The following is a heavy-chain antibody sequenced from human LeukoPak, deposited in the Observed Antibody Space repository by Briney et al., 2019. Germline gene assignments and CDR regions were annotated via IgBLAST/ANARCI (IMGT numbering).Heavy chain of an antibody. CDR1: GGSFSGYY. CDR2: INHSGST. Sequence: SETLSLTCAVYGGSFSGYYWSWIRQPPGKGLEWIGEINHSGSTNYNPSLKSRVTISVDTSKNQFSLKLSSVTAADTAVYYCARHRCSGGSCYPMYWFDPWGQGTLVTVSS. CDR3: ARHRCSGGSCYPMYWFDP. J-gene: IGHJ5*02. D-gene: IGHD2-15*01. V-gene: IGHV4-34*01.